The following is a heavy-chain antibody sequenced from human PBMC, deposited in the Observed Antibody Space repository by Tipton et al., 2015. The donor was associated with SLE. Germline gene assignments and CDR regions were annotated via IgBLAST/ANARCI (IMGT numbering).Heavy chain of an antibody. CDR1: GGSFSGYY. Sequence: TLSLTCAVYGGSFSGYYWSWIRQPPGKGLEWIGEINHSGGTNYNPSLKSRVTISVDTSQNQFSLKLTSVTAADTAIYYCARGSDIFGFCDHWGQGTPVTVSS. CDR2: INHSGGT. V-gene: IGHV4-34*01. D-gene: IGHD3-3*02. J-gene: IGHJ4*02. CDR3: ARGSDIFGFCDH.